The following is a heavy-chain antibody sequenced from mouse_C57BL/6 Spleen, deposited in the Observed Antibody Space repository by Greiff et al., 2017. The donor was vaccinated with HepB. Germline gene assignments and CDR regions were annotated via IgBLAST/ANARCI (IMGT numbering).Heavy chain of an antibody. CDR1: GYTFTSYW. Sequence: QVQLQQSGAELVKPGASVKMSCKASGYTFTSYWITWVKQRPGQGLEWIGDIYPGSGSTNYNEKFKSKATLTVDTSSSTAYMQLSSLTSADSAVYYCARNLLRLGVAYWGQVTLVTVSA. CDR2: IYPGSGST. CDR3: ARNLLRLGVAY. D-gene: IGHD1-2*01. V-gene: IGHV1-55*01. J-gene: IGHJ3*01.